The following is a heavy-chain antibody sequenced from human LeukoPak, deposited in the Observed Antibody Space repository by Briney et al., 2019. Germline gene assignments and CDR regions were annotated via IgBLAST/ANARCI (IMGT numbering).Heavy chain of an antibody. CDR2: ISGSGGST. V-gene: IGHV3-23*01. Sequence: VGSLRLSCAASGFTFSSYAMSWVCQAPGKGLEWVSAISGSGGSTYYADSVKGRFTISRDNPKNTLYLQMNSLRAEDTAVYYCAKGGHYYYYGMDVWGQGTTVTVSS. CDR1: GFTFSSYA. D-gene: IGHD3-16*01. J-gene: IGHJ6*02. CDR3: AKGGHYYYYGMDV.